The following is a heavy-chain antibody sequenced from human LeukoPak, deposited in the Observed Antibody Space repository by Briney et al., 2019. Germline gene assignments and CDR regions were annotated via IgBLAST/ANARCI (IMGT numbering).Heavy chain of an antibody. CDR3: SISSPAGYYYYVDV. CDR1: GGSIRSHY. J-gene: IGHJ6*03. V-gene: IGHV4-59*11. CDR2: IDDGGST. Sequence: PSETLSLTCNVSGGSIRSHYWSWVRQPPGKGLEWIGYIDDGGSTDYSPSLKSRVTMSIDTSTNQCSLKLTAVSAADTAVYFCSISSPAGYYYYVDVWGKGTTVTVSS.